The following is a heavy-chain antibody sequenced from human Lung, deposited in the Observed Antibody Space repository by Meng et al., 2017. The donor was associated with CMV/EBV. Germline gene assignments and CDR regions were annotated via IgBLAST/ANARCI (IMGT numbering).Heavy chain of an antibody. D-gene: IGHD5/OR15-5a*01. J-gene: IGHJ5*02. CDR3: ARGSVPLSWFDP. Sequence: VSGGSVRSVDYYWSWIRQPPGKGLEWIGYIYSSGNPYYTPSLKSRLTISLDTSKNQFSLRLSSVTAADTALYYCARGSVPLSWFDPWGQGTLVTVSS. V-gene: IGHV4-30-4*01. CDR1: GGSVRSVDYY. CDR2: IYSSGNP.